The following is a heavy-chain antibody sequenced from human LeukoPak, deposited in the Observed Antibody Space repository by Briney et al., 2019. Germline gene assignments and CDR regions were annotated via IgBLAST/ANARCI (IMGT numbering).Heavy chain of an antibody. CDR1: GFTFSSYS. V-gene: IGHV3-21*01. CDR2: ISSSSSYI. J-gene: IGHJ4*02. CDR3: ARDVDIVLVVAAKSFDY. D-gene: IGHD2-15*01. Sequence: GGSLRLSRAASGFTFSSYSMNWVRQAPGGGLGWVSSISSSSSYIYSADSVKGRFTISRDNAKNSLYLQMNSLRAEDTAVYYCARDVDIVLVVAAKSFDYWGQGTLVTVSS.